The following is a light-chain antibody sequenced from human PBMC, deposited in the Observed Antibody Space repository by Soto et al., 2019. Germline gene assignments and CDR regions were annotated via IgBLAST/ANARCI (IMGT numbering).Light chain of an antibody. J-gene: IGKJ1*01. V-gene: IGKV3-11*01. CDR2: DAS. CDR3: QQRKT. CDR1: QSVSSY. Sequence: EIVLTQSPATLSLSPGERATLSCRASQSVSSYLAWYRQKPGQAPRLLIYDASTRATGIPARFSGSGSGTDFTLTISSLEPEDFAVYYCQQRKTFGQGTKVEI.